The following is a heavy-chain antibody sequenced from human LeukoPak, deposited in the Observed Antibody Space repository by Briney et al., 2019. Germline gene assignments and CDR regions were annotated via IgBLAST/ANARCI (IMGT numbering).Heavy chain of an antibody. CDR2: IYSGGST. CDR1: GFTVSSNY. CDR3: AKSKISVYDYVWGSYRVTFDY. Sequence: PGGSLRLSCAASGFTVSSNYMSWVRQAPGKGLEWVSVIYSGGSTYYADSVKGRFTISRHNSKNTLYLQMNSLRAEDTAVYYCAKSKISVYDYVWGSYRVTFDYWGQGTLVTVSS. J-gene: IGHJ4*02. D-gene: IGHD3-16*02. V-gene: IGHV3-53*01.